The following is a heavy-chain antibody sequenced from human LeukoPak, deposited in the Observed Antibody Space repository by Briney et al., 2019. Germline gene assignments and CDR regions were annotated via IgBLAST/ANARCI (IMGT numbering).Heavy chain of an antibody. Sequence: SETLSLTCGVSGGSISGYYWNWIRQPPGKGLEWIGCIYNSGSTNYNPSLKSRVTISLDTSKNHFSLKLSSVTAADTAVYYCARKTYSSGHFDIWGQGTMVTVSS. V-gene: IGHV4-59*12. J-gene: IGHJ3*02. CDR1: GGSISGYY. CDR3: ARKTYSSGHFDI. CDR2: IYNSGST. D-gene: IGHD3-22*01.